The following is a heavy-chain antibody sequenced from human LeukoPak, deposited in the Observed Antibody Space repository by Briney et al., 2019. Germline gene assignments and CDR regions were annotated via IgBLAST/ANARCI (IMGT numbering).Heavy chain of an antibody. CDR2: ISGSGGST. Sequence: PGGSLRLSCAASGFTFSSYAMSWVRQAPGKGLEWVSAISGSGGSTYYADSVKGRFTISRDNSKNTLYLQMNSLRAEDTAVYYCAKDPFSYCSGGSCYNFDYWGQGTLVTVSS. J-gene: IGHJ4*02. CDR3: AKDPFSYCSGGSCYNFDY. V-gene: IGHV3-23*01. D-gene: IGHD2-15*01. CDR1: GFTFSSYA.